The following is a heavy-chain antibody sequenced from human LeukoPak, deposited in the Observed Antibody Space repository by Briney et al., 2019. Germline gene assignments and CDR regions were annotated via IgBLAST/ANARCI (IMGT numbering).Heavy chain of an antibody. V-gene: IGHV4-30-2*01. D-gene: IGHD4-17*01. J-gene: IGHJ5*02. CDR2: IYHSGST. CDR1: GGSISSGGYS. Sequence: SETLSLTCAVSGGSISSGGYSWSWLRQPPGKGLEWIGYIYHSGSTYYNPSLKSRVTISVDRSKNQFSLKLSSVSAADTAVYYCARGAYDYGDYYWFDPWGQGTLVTVSS. CDR3: ARGAYDYGDYYWFDP.